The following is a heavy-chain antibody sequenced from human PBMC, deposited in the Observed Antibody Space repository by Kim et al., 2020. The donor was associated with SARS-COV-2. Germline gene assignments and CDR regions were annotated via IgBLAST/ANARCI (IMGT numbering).Heavy chain of an antibody. D-gene: IGHD3-10*01. J-gene: IGHJ4*02. Sequence: CTYSNPTLKSRVTISVDTSRNQCSLKLSSVTAADTAVYYCARLVRGVIHWGQGILVTVSS. V-gene: IGHV4-39*01. CDR2: CT. CDR3: ARLVRGVIH.